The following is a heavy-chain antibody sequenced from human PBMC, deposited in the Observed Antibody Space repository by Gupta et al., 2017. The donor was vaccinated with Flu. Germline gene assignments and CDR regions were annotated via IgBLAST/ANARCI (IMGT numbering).Heavy chain of an antibody. CDR3: ARIAVAADSDLDY. V-gene: IGHV3-48*02. CDR2: ISSSSSTI. D-gene: IGHD6-19*01. J-gene: IGHJ4*02. Sequence: EVQLVASGGGLVQPGGSRRLSCAASGFTFSSYRLNWVRQAPGKGLEWVSYISSSSSTIYYADSVKGRFTISRDNAKNSLYLQMNSLRDEDTAVYYCARIAVAADSDLDYWGQGTLVTVSS. CDR1: GFTFSSYR.